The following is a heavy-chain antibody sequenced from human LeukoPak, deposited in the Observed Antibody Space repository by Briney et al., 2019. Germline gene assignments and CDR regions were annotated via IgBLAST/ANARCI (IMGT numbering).Heavy chain of an antibody. V-gene: IGHV4-34*01. CDR2: INHSGST. D-gene: IGHD3-10*01. CDR3: ARTSENGEKFFDY. Sequence: GSLRLSCAASGFTFSSYAMSWIRQPPGKGLEWIGEINHSGSTNYNPSLKSRVTISVDTSKNQFSLKLSSVTAADTAVYYCARTSENGEKFFDYWGQGTLVTVSS. CDR1: GFTFSSYA. J-gene: IGHJ4*02.